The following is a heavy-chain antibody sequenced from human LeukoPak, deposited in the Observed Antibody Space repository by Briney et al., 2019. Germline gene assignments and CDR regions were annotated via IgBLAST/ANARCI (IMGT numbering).Heavy chain of an antibody. CDR2: INHSGST. D-gene: IGHD3-16*01. Sequence: SETLSLTCAVYGGSFSGYYWSWIRQPPGKGLEWIGEINHSGSTYYNPSLKSRVTISVDTSKNQFSLKLSSVTAADTAVYYCARVGESPDYWGQGTLVTVTS. CDR3: ARVGESPDY. CDR1: GGSFSGYY. J-gene: IGHJ4*02. V-gene: IGHV4-34*09.